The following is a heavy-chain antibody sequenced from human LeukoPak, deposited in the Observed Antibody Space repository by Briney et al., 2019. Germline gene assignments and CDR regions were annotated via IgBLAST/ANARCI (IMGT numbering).Heavy chain of an antibody. CDR3: ASSDFWSGQPDY. Sequence: PGGSLRLSCAASGFTFSSYAMHWVRQAPGKGLEWVAVISYDGSNKYYADSVKGRFTISRDNSKNTLYLQMNSLRAEDTAVYYCASSDFWSGQPDYWGQGTLVTVSS. J-gene: IGHJ4*02. CDR2: ISYDGSNK. CDR1: GFTFSSYA. D-gene: IGHD3-3*01. V-gene: IGHV3-30-3*01.